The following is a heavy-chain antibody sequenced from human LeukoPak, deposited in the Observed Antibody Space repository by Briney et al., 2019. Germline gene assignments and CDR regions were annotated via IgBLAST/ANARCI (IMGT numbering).Heavy chain of an antibody. V-gene: IGHV1-69*01. Sequence: GSSVKVSCKASGGTFSSYAISWVRQAPGQGLEWMGGIIPIFGTANYAQKFQGRVTITADESTSTAYMELGSLRSEDTAVYYCAGAYSGYRLWYFDYWGQGTLVTVSS. D-gene: IGHD3-22*01. J-gene: IGHJ4*02. CDR3: AGAYSGYRLWYFDY. CDR1: GGTFSSYA. CDR2: IIPIFGTA.